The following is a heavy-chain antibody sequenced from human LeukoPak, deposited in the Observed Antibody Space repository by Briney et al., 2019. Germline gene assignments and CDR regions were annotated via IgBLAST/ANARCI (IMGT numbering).Heavy chain of an antibody. CDR3: ANARPLDYYFDY. J-gene: IGHJ4*02. CDR2: ISYDGSNK. CDR1: GFTFSSYG. V-gene: IGHV3-30*18. D-gene: IGHD6-6*01. Sequence: PGGSLRLSCAASGFTFSSYGMHWVRQAPGKGLEWVAVISYDGSNKYYADSVKGRFTISRDNSKNTLYPQMNSLRAEDTAVYYCANARPLDYYFDYWGQGTLVTVSS.